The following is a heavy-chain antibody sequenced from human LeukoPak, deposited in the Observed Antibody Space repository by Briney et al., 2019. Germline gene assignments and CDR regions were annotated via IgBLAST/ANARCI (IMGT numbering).Heavy chain of an antibody. CDR3: ARDHDSSGWYYFDY. Sequence: ASVTVSCKASGYTFTVYYMHWVRQAPGQGVEWMGWINPNSGGTNYAQKFQGRVTMTRDTSISTAYMELSRLRSDDTAVYYCARDHDSSGWYYFDYWGQGTLVTVSS. CDR1: GYTFTVYY. CDR2: INPNSGGT. J-gene: IGHJ4*02. V-gene: IGHV1-2*02. D-gene: IGHD6-19*01.